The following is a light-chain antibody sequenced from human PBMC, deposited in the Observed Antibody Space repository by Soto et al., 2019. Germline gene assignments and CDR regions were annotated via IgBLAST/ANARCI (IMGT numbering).Light chain of an antibody. J-gene: IGLJ3*02. V-gene: IGLV2-14*01. Sequence: QSALTQPASVSGSPGQSITISCTATSSDVGGYNYVSWYQQHPGKAPKLMIYEVSNRPSGVSNRFSGSKSGNTASLTISGLQPEDEADDYCSSYTRSSTRVFGGGTKLTVL. CDR1: SSDVGGYNY. CDR3: SSYTRSSTRV. CDR2: EVS.